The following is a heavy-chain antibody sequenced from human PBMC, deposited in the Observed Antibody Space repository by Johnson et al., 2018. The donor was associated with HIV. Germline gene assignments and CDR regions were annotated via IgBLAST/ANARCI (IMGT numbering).Heavy chain of an antibody. CDR3: AKDRNWGWPVWAFDI. Sequence: QVQLVESGGGVVQPGRSLRLSCAASGFTFSSHGMHWVRKAPGKGLEWVAFIRYDGSNKYYADSVKGRFTISRDNSKNTLYLQMNSLRAEDTAVYYCAKDRNWGWPVWAFDIWGQGTKVTVSS. CDR2: IRYDGSNK. D-gene: IGHD3-16*01. V-gene: IGHV3-30*02. CDR1: GFTFSSHG. J-gene: IGHJ3*02.